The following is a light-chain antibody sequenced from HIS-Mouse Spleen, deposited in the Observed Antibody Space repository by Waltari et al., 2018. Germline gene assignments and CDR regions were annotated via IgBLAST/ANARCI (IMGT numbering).Light chain of an antibody. Sequence: QSALTQPASVSGSPCQSITISCTGTSSDVGGYNYVSWYQQHPGKAPKLMIYEVSNRPSGVSNRFSGSKSGNTASLTISGLQAEDEADYYCSSYTSSSSWVFGGGTKLTVL. CDR2: EVS. J-gene: IGLJ3*02. V-gene: IGLV2-14*01. CDR3: SSYTSSSSWV. CDR1: SSDVGGYNY.